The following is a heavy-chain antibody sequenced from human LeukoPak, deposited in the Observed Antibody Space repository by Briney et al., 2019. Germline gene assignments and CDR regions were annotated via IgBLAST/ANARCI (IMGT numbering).Heavy chain of an antibody. J-gene: IGHJ4*02. CDR1: GFTFSSYA. Sequence: GGSLRLSCAASGFTFSSYAMSWVRQAPGKGLEWVSAISGRGGSAYYADSVKGRFTISRDNSKNTVYLQINNLRAEDTAVYYCAKEVRSDSSGYNDYWGQGTLLTVSS. D-gene: IGHD3-22*01. CDR2: ISGRGGSA. V-gene: IGHV3-23*01. CDR3: AKEVRSDSSGYNDY.